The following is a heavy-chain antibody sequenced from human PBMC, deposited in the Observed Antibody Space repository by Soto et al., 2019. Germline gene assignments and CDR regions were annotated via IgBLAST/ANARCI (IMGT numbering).Heavy chain of an antibody. J-gene: IGHJ6*02. CDR2: ISAYNGNT. D-gene: IGHD1-7*01. CDR3: ARGITGTTYYYYYGMDV. Sequence: ASVKVSCKASGDTFTSYGISCVRRAPGQVLEWMGWISAYNGNTNYAQKLQGRVTMTTDTSTSTAYMELRSLRSDDTAVYYCARGITGTTYYYYYGMDVWGQGTTVTVSS. CDR1: GDTFTSYG. V-gene: IGHV1-18*01.